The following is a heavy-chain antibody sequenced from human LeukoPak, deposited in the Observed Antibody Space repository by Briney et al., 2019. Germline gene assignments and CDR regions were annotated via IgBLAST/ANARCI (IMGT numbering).Heavy chain of an antibody. V-gene: IGHV3-72*01. CDR2: TRNKANSYTT. J-gene: IGHJ4*02. CDR1: GFTFSDHY. Sequence: PGGSLRLSCAASGFTFSDHYMDWVRQAPGKGLEWVGRTRNKANSYTTEYAASVKGRFTISRDDSKNSLYLQMNSLKTEDTAVYYCARGHYCSSTSCYLPQYYLDYWGQGTLVTVSS. CDR3: ARGHYCSSTSCYLPQYYLDY. D-gene: IGHD2-2*01.